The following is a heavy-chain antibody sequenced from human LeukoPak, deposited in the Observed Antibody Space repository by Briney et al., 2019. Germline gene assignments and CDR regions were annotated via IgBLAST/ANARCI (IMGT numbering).Heavy chain of an antibody. Sequence: GASVKVSCKASGYTFTSYGISWVRQAPGQGLEWMGWISAYNGNTNYAQKLQGRVTMTTDTSTSTAYMELRSLRSDDTAVYYCARAPHPGLRYFDWLLDWFDPWGQGTLVTVSS. CDR2: ISAYNGNT. CDR3: ARAPHPGLRYFDWLLDWFDP. D-gene: IGHD3-9*01. J-gene: IGHJ5*02. CDR1: GYTFTSYG. V-gene: IGHV1-18*01.